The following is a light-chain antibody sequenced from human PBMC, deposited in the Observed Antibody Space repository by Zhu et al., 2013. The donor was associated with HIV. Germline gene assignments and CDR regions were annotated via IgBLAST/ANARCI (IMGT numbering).Light chain of an antibody. J-gene: IGKJ3*01. V-gene: IGKV1-9*01. CDR2: GTS. Sequence: DIQLTQSPSFLSASVGDRVTITCRASQRISTFLAWYQQRPGKAPQLLIYGTSTLEGGVPSRFSGSGSGAEFTLTINSLQPEDFATYYCHQPYTYPFTFGP. CDR3: HQPYTYPFT. CDR1: QRISTF.